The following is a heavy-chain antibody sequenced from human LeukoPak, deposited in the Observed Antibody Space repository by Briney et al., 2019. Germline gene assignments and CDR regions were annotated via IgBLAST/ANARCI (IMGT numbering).Heavy chain of an antibody. CDR2: ISAYNGNT. CDR3: ARSSVVVVAAQWYYFDY. V-gene: IGHV1-18*01. Sequence: GASVKVSCKASGYTFTSYDINWVRQATGQGLEWMGWISAYNGNTNYAQKLQGRVTMTTDTSTSTAYMELRSLRSDDTAVYYCARSSVVVVAAQWYYFDYWGQGTLVTVSS. D-gene: IGHD2-15*01. J-gene: IGHJ4*02. CDR1: GYTFTSYD.